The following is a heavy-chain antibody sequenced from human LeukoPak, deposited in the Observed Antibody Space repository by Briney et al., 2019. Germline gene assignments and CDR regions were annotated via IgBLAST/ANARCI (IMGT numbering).Heavy chain of an antibody. Sequence: GGSLRLSCAASGLTFSSYWMSWVRQAPGKGLEWVANIKQDGSEKYYVDSVKGRFTISRDNAKNSLYLQMNSLRAEDTAVYYCARDIDWYYYYMDVWGKGTTVTVSS. D-gene: IGHD3-9*01. CDR1: GLTFSSYW. CDR3: ARDIDWYYYYMDV. V-gene: IGHV3-7*01. CDR2: IKQDGSEK. J-gene: IGHJ6*03.